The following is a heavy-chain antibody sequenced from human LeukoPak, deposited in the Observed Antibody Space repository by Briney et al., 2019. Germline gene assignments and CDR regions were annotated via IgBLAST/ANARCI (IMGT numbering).Heavy chain of an antibody. V-gene: IGHV3-53*01. J-gene: IGHJ3*02. D-gene: IGHD6-13*01. CDR1: GFIVSSNY. CDR2: IYSGGST. CDR3: ARGRAGYAFDI. Sequence: GGSLRLSCAASGFIVSSNYMSWVRQAPGKGLEWVSVIYSGGSTYYADSVKGRFTISRDNSKNTLYLQMNSLRAEDTAVYYCARGRAGYAFDIWGQGTMVTVSS.